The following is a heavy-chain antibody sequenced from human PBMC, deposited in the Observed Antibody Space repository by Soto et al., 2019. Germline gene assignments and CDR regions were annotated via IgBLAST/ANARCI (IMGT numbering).Heavy chain of an antibody. D-gene: IGHD6-13*01. CDR3: AKVPRIGSSWFDY. CDR2: ISGSGGST. J-gene: IGHJ4*02. V-gene: IGHV3-23*01. CDR1: GFTFSSYA. Sequence: GESLKISCAASGFTFSSYAMSWVRQAPGKGLEWVSAISGSGGSTYYADSVKGRFTISRDNSKNTLYLQMNSLRAEDTAVYYCAKVPRIGSSWFDYWGQGTLVTVSS.